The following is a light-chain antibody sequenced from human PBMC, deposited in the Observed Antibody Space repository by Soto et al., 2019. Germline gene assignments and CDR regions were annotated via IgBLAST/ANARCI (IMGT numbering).Light chain of an antibody. CDR1: SSDVGRYKL. Sequence: QSALTQPASVSGSPGQSITISCTGTSSDVGRYKLVSWYQQHPGKAPKLMIYDVTNRPSGVYNRFSGSKSGNTASLTISGLQAEDEAGDYCSSYTTSSTLIFGGGTKPTVL. CDR2: DVT. J-gene: IGLJ2*01. CDR3: SSYTTSSTLI. V-gene: IGLV2-14*03.